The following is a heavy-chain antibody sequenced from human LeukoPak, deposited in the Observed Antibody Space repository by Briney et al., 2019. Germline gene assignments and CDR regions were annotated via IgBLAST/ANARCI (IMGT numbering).Heavy chain of an antibody. Sequence: GGSLRLSCAASGFTFSSYGMHWVRQAPGKGLEWVALTSYDGSTKYYADSVKGRFIISKDNSRNTLYLQMNSLKVEDTAVYYCAKPSGEYFDHWGQGTLVAVSS. CDR2: TSYDGSTK. J-gene: IGHJ4*02. CDR3: AKPSGEYFDH. CDR1: GFTFSSYG. V-gene: IGHV3-30*18.